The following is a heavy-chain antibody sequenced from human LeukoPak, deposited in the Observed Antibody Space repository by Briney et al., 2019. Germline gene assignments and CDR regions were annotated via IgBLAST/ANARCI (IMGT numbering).Heavy chain of an antibody. V-gene: IGHV4-31*03. D-gene: IGHD6-6*01. CDR1: GGSVTSGGYC. Sequence: SETLSLTCTVSGGSVTSGGYCWSWIRQHPEKGLEWIGYVYYTGSTYYNPSLKSRVTISSDTSKNQFSLKVSSVTAADTAVYYCARISAGRYGMDVWGQGTTVTVSS. CDR3: ARISAGRYGMDV. CDR2: VYYTGST. J-gene: IGHJ6*02.